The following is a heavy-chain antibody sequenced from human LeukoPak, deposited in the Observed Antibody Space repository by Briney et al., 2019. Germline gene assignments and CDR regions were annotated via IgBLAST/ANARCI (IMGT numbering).Heavy chain of an antibody. Sequence: GGSLRLSCAASGFTFSSYEMNWVRQAPGKGLEWVSYISSSGSTIYYADSVQGRFTISRDNAQNSLYLQRSSLRAEDTAVYYCARNVYNFDYWGQGTLVTVSS. D-gene: IGHD3-10*02. V-gene: IGHV3-48*03. CDR3: ARNVYNFDY. CDR1: GFTFSSYE. CDR2: ISSSGSTI. J-gene: IGHJ4*02.